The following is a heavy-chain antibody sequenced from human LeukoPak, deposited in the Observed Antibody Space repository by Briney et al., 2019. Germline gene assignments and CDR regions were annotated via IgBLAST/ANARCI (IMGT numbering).Heavy chain of an antibody. J-gene: IGHJ4*02. D-gene: IGHD4-17*01. V-gene: IGHV1-2*02. CDR2: INPNSGGT. Sequence: ASVKVSCKASGYSFIVYYIHWVRQAPGQGLEWMGWINPNSGGTNYAQKFLGRVTMTRDTSISTAYMGLSRLRSDDTAVYYCATLYGDYVTSDYWGQGTLVTVSS. CDR3: ATLYGDYVTSDY. CDR1: GYSFIVYY.